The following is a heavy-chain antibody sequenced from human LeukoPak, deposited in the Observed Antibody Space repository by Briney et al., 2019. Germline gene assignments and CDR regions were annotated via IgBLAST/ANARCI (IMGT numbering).Heavy chain of an antibody. CDR1: GFTFSSYA. Sequence: GGSLRPSCAASGFTFSSYAMSWVRQAPGKGLEWVSAISGSGGSTYYADSVKGRFTISRDNSKNTLYLQMNSLRAEDTAVYYCAKVGEYYYDSSGYYAEYFQHWGQGTLVTVSS. V-gene: IGHV3-23*01. D-gene: IGHD3-22*01. CDR2: ISGSGGST. CDR3: AKVGEYYYDSSGYYAEYFQH. J-gene: IGHJ1*01.